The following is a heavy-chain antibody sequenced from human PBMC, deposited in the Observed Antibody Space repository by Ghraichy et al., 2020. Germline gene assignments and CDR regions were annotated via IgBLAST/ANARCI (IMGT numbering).Heavy chain of an antibody. D-gene: IGHD2-21*02. Sequence: GGSLRLSCAASGFTFSSYSMNWVRQAPGKGLEWVSSISSSSSYIYYADSVKGRFTISRDNAKNSLYLQMNSLRAEDTAVYYCARRAYCGGDCYSGDFDYWGQGTLVTVSS. J-gene: IGHJ4*02. CDR2: ISSSSSYI. V-gene: IGHV3-21*01. CDR1: GFTFSSYS. CDR3: ARRAYCGGDCYSGDFDY.